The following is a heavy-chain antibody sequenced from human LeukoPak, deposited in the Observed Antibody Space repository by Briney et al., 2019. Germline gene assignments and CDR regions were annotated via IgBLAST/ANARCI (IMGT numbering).Heavy chain of an antibody. V-gene: IGHV5-51*01. CDR1: GYRFTSYW. D-gene: IGHD1-14*01. J-gene: IGHJ4*02. Sequence: GESLKISCKGSGYRFTSYWIGWVRQMPGKGLEWMGIIYPGDSNTGYSPSFQGQVTISADKSISTAYLQWSSLKASDTAMYYCARPARGYNNYYFDYWGQGTLVTVSS. CDR3: ARPARGYNNYYFDY. CDR2: IYPGDSNT.